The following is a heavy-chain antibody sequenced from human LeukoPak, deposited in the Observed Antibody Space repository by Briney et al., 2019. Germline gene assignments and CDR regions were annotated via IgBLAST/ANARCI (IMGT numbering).Heavy chain of an antibody. Sequence: GGSLRLSCAASGFTFSNAWMSWVRQAPGKGLEWVGRIKSKTDGGTTNYAAPVKGRFTIPRDDSKKTLYLQMTSLTTEDTAVYYCTTRIIVPAASSYYYSYMDVWGKGTTVTVSS. CDR2: IKSKTDGGTT. CDR1: GFTFSNAW. CDR3: TTRIIVPAASSYYYSYMDV. D-gene: IGHD2-2*01. V-gene: IGHV3-15*01. J-gene: IGHJ6*03.